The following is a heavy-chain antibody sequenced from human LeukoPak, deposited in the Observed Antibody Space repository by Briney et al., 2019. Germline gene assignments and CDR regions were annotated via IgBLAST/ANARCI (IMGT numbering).Heavy chain of an antibody. CDR2: INHSGST. CDR1: GGSFSGYY. Sequence: SETLSPTCAVYGGSFSGYYWSWIRQPPGKGLEWIGEINHSGSTNYNPSLKSRVTISVDTPKNQFSLKLSSVTAADTAVYYCARGYYYDRFDYWGQGTLVTVSS. V-gene: IGHV4-34*01. CDR3: ARGYYYDRFDY. D-gene: IGHD3-22*01. J-gene: IGHJ4*02.